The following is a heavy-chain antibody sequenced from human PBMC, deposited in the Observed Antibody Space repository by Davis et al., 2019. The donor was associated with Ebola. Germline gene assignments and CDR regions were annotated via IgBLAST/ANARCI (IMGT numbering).Heavy chain of an antibody. CDR2: IDPDGTGT. D-gene: IGHD3-10*01. V-gene: IGHV3-74*01. Sequence: GESLKISCAASGFTFSNFHIHWVRQTPGKGLVWVARIDPDGTGTNYADSVKGRFTISRDNSKNTLYLQMNSLRAEDTAVYYCATQQIWFGEVEWGQGTLVTVSS. CDR3: ATQQIWFGEVE. CDR1: GFTFSNFH. J-gene: IGHJ4*02.